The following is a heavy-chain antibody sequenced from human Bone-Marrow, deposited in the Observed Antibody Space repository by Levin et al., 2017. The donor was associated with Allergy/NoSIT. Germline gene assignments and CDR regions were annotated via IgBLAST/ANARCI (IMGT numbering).Heavy chain of an antibody. J-gene: IGHJ5*02. Sequence: GGSLRLSCAASGFTFSLSSMNWVRQAPGRGLEWISYISSTGDVIYYADSVQGRFTISRDNANNSLYLQMNSLRVEDTALYYCARTEGFNYFDPWGQGAQVTVSS. CDR3: ARTEGFNYFDP. CDR2: ISSTGDVI. V-gene: IGHV3-48*03. CDR1: GFTFSLSS.